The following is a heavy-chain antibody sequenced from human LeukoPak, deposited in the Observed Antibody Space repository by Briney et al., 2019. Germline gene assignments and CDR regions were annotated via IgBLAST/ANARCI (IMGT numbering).Heavy chain of an antibody. V-gene: IGHV1-69*04. D-gene: IGHD6-13*01. J-gene: IGHJ6*02. Sequence: ASVKVSCKASGGTFSSYAISWVRQAPGQGLEWMGRIIPILGIANYAQKFQGRVTITADKSTSTAYMELSSLRSEDTAVYYCARDFGRIAAAGVYYYYGMDVWGQGTTVTVSS. CDR1: GGTFSSYA. CDR3: ARDFGRIAAAGVYYYYGMDV. CDR2: IIPILGIA.